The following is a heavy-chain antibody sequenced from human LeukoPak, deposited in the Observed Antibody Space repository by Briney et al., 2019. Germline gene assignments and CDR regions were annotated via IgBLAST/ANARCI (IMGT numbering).Heavy chain of an antibody. CDR2: IYRGRT. V-gene: IGHV4-30-2*01. J-gene: IGHJ4*02. Sequence: SETLSLTCTVSGDSFSSDSYYWNWIRQAPGKGPEWIGNIYRGRTRFNPALTRRVTISLDTSKTKVSLSLTSVTAADTARYYCAREGEYGDSYYWGQGILVIVSA. D-gene: IGHD4-17*01. CDR1: GDSFSSDSYY. CDR3: AREGEYGDSYY.